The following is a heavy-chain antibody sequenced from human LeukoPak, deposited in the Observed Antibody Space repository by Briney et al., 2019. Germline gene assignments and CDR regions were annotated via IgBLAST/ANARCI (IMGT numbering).Heavy chain of an antibody. J-gene: IGHJ5*02. Sequence: PSETLTLTCTVSGGSISSHFWTWIRQPPGKGLEWIGYIHYSGSTNYNPSLKSRVSISVDTSKNEFSLKLSSVTAADTAVYYCARDFLECWRASCLNWFDPWGQGTLVTVSS. CDR2: IHYSGST. V-gene: IGHV4-59*11. D-gene: IGHD2-2*01. CDR1: GGSISSHF. CDR3: ARDFLECWRASCLNWFDP.